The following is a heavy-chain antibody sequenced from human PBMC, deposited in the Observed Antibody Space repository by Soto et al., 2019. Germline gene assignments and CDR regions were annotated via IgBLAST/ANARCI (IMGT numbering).Heavy chain of an antibody. Sequence: GSLRLSCAASGFTFSSYAMSWVRQAPGKGLEWLSTISGSGCSTNYADSVKGRFTISRDNFKNTLFLQMNSLRAEDTAVYYCAKGVIAAAPNMDVWGKGTTVTVSS. V-gene: IGHV3-23*01. CDR3: AKGVIAAAPNMDV. D-gene: IGHD6-13*01. J-gene: IGHJ6*03. CDR1: GFTFSSYA. CDR2: ISGSGCST.